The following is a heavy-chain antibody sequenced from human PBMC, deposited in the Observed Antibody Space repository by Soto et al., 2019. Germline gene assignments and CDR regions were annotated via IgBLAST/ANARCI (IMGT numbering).Heavy chain of an antibody. J-gene: IGHJ4*02. CDR1: GFTFTRYS. Sequence: GGSLRLSCAASGFTFTRYSMNWVRQAPGKGLEWVSSISSSSRYIYYADSVKGRFTISRDNAKNSLYLQMNSLRAEDTAVYYCASSRGLTGVFDYWGQGTLVTVSS. V-gene: IGHV3-21*01. CDR2: ISSSSRYI. CDR3: ASSRGLTGVFDY. D-gene: IGHD1-20*01.